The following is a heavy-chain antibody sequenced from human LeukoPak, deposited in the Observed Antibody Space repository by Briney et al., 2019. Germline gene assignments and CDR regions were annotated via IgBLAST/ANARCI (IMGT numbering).Heavy chain of an antibody. CDR2: IYYSGST. D-gene: IGHD1-1*01. CDR1: GGSISSSSHY. CDR3: ARRGNWFY. Sequence: SETLSLTCTVSGGSISSSSHYWDWIRQPPGKGLEWIGSIYYSGSTYYNPSLKSRVTISVDTSKNQFSLKLSSVTAADTAVYYCARRGNWFYWGQGTLVTVSS. V-gene: IGHV4-39*01. J-gene: IGHJ4*02.